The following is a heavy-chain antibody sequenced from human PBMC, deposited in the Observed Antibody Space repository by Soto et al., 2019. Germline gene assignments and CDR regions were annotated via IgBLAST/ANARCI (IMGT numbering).Heavy chain of an antibody. CDR2: IWYDGSNK. V-gene: IGHV3-33*01. Sequence: QVQLVESGGGVVQPWRSLRLSCAASGFTFSSYGMHWVRQAPGKGLEWVAVIWYDGSNKYYADAVKGRFTISRDNSKNTLYLQMNSLKAEDTAVYYCARGVAPTGHYFDYWGQGTLVTVSS. J-gene: IGHJ4*02. CDR3: ARGVAPTGHYFDY. CDR1: GFTFSSYG. D-gene: IGHD2-15*01.